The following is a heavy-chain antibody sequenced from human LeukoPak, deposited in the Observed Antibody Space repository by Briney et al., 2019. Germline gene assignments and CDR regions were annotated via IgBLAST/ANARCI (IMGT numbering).Heavy chain of an antibody. CDR2: IYYSGST. J-gene: IGHJ4*02. Sequence: SETLSLTCAVYGGSFRGSYWSWIRQPPGKGLEWIGYIYYSGSTNYNPSLKSRVTISVDTSKNQFSLKLSSVTAADTAVYYCARGVYSYGYYNYWGQGTLVTVSS. V-gene: IGHV4-59*01. CDR1: GGSFRGSY. CDR3: ARGVYSYGYYNY. D-gene: IGHD5-18*01.